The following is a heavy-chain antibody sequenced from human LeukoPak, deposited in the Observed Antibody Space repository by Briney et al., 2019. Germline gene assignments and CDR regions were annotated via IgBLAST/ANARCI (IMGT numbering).Heavy chain of an antibody. CDR3: ARNRCTSCSFDY. D-gene: IGHD2-2*01. Sequence: PSETLSLTCTASGGSISSYYWSWIRQPAGKGLEWIGRMYPSGSTNYNPSLKSRVTMSVDTSKNQFSLKLNSVTGADTAVDYCARNRCTSCSFDYWGQGTLVTVSS. CDR2: MYPSGST. V-gene: IGHV4-4*07. J-gene: IGHJ4*02. CDR1: GGSISSYY.